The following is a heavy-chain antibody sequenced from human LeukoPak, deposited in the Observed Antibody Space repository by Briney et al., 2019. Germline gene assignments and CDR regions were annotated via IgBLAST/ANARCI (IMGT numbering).Heavy chain of an antibody. V-gene: IGHV1-46*01. CDR2: IYPRDGST. Sequence: GASVKVSCKASGYPFTDNYIHWVRQAPGQGLEWMGMIYPRDGSTSYAQKFQGRVTVTRDTSTSTVHMELSGLRSEDTAVYYCARDQEGFDYWGQGTLVPVSS. CDR1: GYPFTDNY. CDR3: ARDQEGFDY. J-gene: IGHJ4*02.